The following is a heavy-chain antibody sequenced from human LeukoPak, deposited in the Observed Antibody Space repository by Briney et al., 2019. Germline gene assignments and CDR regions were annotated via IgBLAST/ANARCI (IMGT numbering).Heavy chain of an antibody. Sequence: ASVNLSCKASGYTFTGYYMNWVRQAPGQGLEWMGWINPNSGGSNYAQKFHGRVTMTRDTSISTVYMELSRLRSDDTAVYYCARARDYYGSGSYRFYFDSWGQGTLVRVSS. CDR3: ARARDYYGSGSYRFYFDS. CDR1: GYTFTGYY. V-gene: IGHV1-2*02. CDR2: INPNSGGS. D-gene: IGHD3-10*01. J-gene: IGHJ4*02.